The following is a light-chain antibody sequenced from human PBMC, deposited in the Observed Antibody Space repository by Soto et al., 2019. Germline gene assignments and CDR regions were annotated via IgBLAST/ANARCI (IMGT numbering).Light chain of an antibody. J-gene: IGKJ3*01. CDR2: GAS. Sequence: EIVLTQSPGTLSLSPGERATLSCRASQSVSSNNLAWYQQRPGQAPRVVIYGASTRATGIPERFSGSGSGTDFTLTISRLEPEDFAVYYCQQYGRSPFTFGPGTKGDI. V-gene: IGKV3-20*01. CDR3: QQYGRSPFT. CDR1: QSVSSNN.